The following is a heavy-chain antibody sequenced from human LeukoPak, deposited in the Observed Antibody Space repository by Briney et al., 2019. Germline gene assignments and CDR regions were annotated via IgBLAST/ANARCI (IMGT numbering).Heavy chain of an antibody. D-gene: IGHD4-17*01. CDR3: AKETFYGAYAFDI. Sequence: GGSLRLSCAASGFTFSTYGMHWVRQAPGKGLEWVAAISYDGSNKYYEDSVKGRFTISRDNSKNTLYLQMNSLRAEDTAVYYCAKETFYGAYAFDIWGQGTMVTVSS. CDR2: ISYDGSNK. CDR1: GFTFSTYG. J-gene: IGHJ3*02. V-gene: IGHV3-33*05.